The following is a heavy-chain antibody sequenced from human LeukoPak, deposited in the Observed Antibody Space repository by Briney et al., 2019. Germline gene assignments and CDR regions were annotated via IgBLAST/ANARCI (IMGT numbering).Heavy chain of an antibody. CDR2: IYYSGST. Sequence: PSQTLSLTCTVSGGSISSGSYYWSWIRQPPGKGLEWIGYIYYSGSTNYNPSLKSRVTISVDTSKNQFSLKLSSVTAADTAVYYCAREYYDILTGYCLPYFDYWGQGTLVTVSS. V-gene: IGHV4-61*01. D-gene: IGHD3-9*01. J-gene: IGHJ4*02. CDR1: GGSISSGSYY. CDR3: AREYYDILTGYCLPYFDY.